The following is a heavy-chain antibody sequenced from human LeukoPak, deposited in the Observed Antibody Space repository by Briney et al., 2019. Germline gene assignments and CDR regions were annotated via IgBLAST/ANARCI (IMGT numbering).Heavy chain of an antibody. CDR2: IRNDGSNI. J-gene: IGHJ5*02. CDR1: GFTFSSYA. D-gene: IGHD2-15*01. V-gene: IGHV3-30*02. Sequence: PGGSLRLSCAASGFTFSSYAMHWVRQGPGKGLEWVAIIRNDGSNIYYADSVKGRFTISRDNSKNTLYLQMNSLRIEDTALYYCAKTAGGLHWLDPWGQGTLVTVSS. CDR3: AKTAGGLHWLDP.